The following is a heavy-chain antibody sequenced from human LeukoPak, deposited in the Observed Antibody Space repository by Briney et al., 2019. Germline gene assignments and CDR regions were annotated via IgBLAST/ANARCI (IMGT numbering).Heavy chain of an antibody. Sequence: GGSLILSCAASGFTFDDYAMHWVRQAPGKGLEWVSGISWNSGSIGYADSVKGRFTISRDNAKNSLYLQMNSLRAEDMALYYCAKGDSSGWYGGDAFDIWGQGTMVTVSS. J-gene: IGHJ3*02. V-gene: IGHV3-9*03. CDR2: ISWNSGSI. D-gene: IGHD6-19*01. CDR3: AKGDSSGWYGGDAFDI. CDR1: GFTFDDYA.